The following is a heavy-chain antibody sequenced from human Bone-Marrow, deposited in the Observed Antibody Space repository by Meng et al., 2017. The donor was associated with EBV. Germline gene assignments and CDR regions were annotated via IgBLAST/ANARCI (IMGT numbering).Heavy chain of an antibody. Sequence: QVQLQESGPGLVKPSQTLSLTCAGSGGSSSSGGYYWSWIRQPPGKGLESIGYIYYSGSTYYNPSLKSRVTISVDTSKNHFSLKLSSVTAADTAVYYCARTYTVTTGWFDPWGQGTLVTVSS. J-gene: IGHJ5*02. CDR1: GGSSSSGGYY. CDR2: IYYSGST. CDR3: ARTYTVTTGWFDP. V-gene: IGHV4-30-4*01. D-gene: IGHD4-17*01.